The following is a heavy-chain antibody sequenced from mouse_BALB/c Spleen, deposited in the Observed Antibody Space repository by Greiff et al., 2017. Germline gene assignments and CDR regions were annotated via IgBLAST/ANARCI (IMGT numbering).Heavy chain of an antibody. CDR2: ISDGGSYT. V-gene: IGHV5-4*02. J-gene: IGHJ4*01. CDR1: GFTFSDYY. Sequence: EVKLQESGGGLVKPGGSLKLSCAASGFTFSDYYMYWVRQTPEKRLEWVATISDGGSYTYYPDSVKGRFTISRDNAKNNLYLQMSSLKSEDTAMYYCARDRYGVMDYWGQGTSVTVSS. CDR3: ARDRYGVMDY. D-gene: IGHD2-10*02.